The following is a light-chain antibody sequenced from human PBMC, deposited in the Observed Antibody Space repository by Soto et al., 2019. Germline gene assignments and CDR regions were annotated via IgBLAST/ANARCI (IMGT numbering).Light chain of an antibody. V-gene: IGLV2-23*02. CDR1: SGDVGTYNL. J-gene: IGLJ2*01. CDR2: EVN. Sequence: QSVLTQPASVSGSPGQSITISCTGTSGDVGTYNLVSWYQQHPGRAPKLIIFEVNKRPSGVSNRLSGSKSGNTASLAISGLQAADEADYHCCSYAGRSNVVCGGGTKLTVL. CDR3: CSYAGRSNVV.